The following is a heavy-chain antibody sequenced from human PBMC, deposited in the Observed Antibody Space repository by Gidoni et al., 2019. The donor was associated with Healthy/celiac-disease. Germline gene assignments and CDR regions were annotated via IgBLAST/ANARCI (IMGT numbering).Heavy chain of an antibody. Sequence: QVQRVQAGAGVKKPGASVKVSCKASGYTFTIYGISWVRQAPGHGVEWMGWISADNGNTNYAQMLQGSVTMTTDTSTSTAYMELRSLRSDDTAVYYCARDPADYYYGMDVWGQGTTVTVSS. CDR3: ARDPADYYYGMDV. V-gene: IGHV1-18*01. CDR1: GYTFTIYG. CDR2: ISADNGNT. J-gene: IGHJ6*02.